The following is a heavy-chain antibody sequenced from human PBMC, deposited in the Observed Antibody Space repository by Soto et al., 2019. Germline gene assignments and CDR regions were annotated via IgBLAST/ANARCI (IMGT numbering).Heavy chain of an antibody. D-gene: IGHD1-1*01. CDR2: ISGNGDNT. Sequence: PGGSLRLSCAASGLTFSNYAMTWVRQGPGKGLEWVSTISGNGDNTYYADSVKGRFTFSRDNSDNTLSLQMNSLRAEDTATYYCAKGTLDHFDFWGLGTLVTVSS. CDR3: AKGTLDHFDF. V-gene: IGHV3-23*01. J-gene: IGHJ4*02. CDR1: GLTFSNYA.